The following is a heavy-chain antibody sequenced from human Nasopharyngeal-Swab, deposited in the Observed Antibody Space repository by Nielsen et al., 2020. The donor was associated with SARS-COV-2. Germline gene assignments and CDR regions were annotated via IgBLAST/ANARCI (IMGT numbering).Heavy chain of an antibody. D-gene: IGHD1-26*01. CDR3: ARGNGYSGSYYWFDP. J-gene: IGHJ5*02. Sequence: ASVKVSCKASGYTFTSYDINWVRQATGQGLEWMGWMTPNSGNTGYAQKFQGRVTMTRNTSISTAYMELSSLRSEDTAVYYCARGNGYSGSYYWFDPWGQGTLVTVSS. CDR1: GYTFTSYD. CDR2: MTPNSGNT. V-gene: IGHV1-8*01.